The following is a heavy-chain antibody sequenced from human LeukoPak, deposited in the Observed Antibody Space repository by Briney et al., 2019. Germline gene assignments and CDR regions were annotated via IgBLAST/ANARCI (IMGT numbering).Heavy chain of an antibody. J-gene: IGHJ4*02. CDR3: ARDVRRNNSSHIDC. CDR1: GYTFTGYF. Sequence: GASVKVSGKASGYTFTGYFMHWVRQAPGQGPEWMGWINPNSGGTNYAQKFQGRVTMTRDTSINTTYMELSRLKSDDTAVYYCARDVRRNNSSHIDCWGQGALVTVSS. V-gene: IGHV1-2*02. D-gene: IGHD6-13*01. CDR2: INPNSGGT.